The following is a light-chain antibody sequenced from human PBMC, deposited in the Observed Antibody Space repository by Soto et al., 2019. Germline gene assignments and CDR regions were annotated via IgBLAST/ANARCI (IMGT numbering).Light chain of an antibody. CDR2: AAS. CDR1: QGISSY. Sequence: DIQLTQSPSFLSASVGDRVTITCRASQGISSYLAWYQQKPGKVPKLLIYAASTLQSGVPSRFSGSGSGTEFTLTSSSLQPEDCATDYCQEDNSYPFSFGGGTKVEIK. J-gene: IGKJ4*01. CDR3: QEDNSYPFS. V-gene: IGKV1-9*01.